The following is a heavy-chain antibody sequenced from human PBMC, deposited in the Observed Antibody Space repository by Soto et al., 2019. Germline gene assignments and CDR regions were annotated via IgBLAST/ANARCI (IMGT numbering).Heavy chain of an antibody. D-gene: IGHD2-2*01. CDR1: GYSFTSYW. J-gene: IGHJ6*02. Sequence: PGETLKISCNGSGYSFTSYWISWVRQMPWKGLEWMGRIDPSDSYTNYSPSFQGHVTISADKSISTAYLQWSSLKASDTAMYYCARLQYQLPLYGMDVWGQGTTVTVSS. CDR2: IDPSDSYT. CDR3: ARLQYQLPLYGMDV. V-gene: IGHV5-10-1*01.